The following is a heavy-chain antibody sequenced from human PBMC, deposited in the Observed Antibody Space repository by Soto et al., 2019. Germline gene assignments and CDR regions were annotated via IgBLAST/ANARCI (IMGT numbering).Heavy chain of an antibody. J-gene: IGHJ4*02. V-gene: IGHV4-4*02. CDR2: IYHSGST. D-gene: IGHD4-4*01. CDR3: ARGGRRTVPTRFDY. Sequence: QVQLQESGPGLVKPSGTLSLTCAVSGGSISSSNWWSWVRQPPGKGLEWIGEIYHSGSTNYNPSLKSRVTIPVDKAKNPFSLKLSSVTAADTAVYYCARGGRRTVPTRFDYWGQGTLVTVSS. CDR1: GGSISSSNW.